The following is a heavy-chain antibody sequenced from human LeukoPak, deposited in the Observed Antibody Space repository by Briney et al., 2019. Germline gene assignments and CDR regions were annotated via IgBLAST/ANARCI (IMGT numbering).Heavy chain of an antibody. J-gene: IGHJ5*02. CDR1: GGSIDSNS. D-gene: IGHD6-13*01. V-gene: IGHV4-59*01. CDR2: IYYSGTT. Sequence: SETLSLTCTVSGGSIDSNSWTWIRQPPGKGLEWIGYIYYSGTTNYNPSLKSRFTMSVDMSKNQFSLKLSSVTAADTAVYYCARRSSSWKNWFDPWGQGTLVTVSS. CDR3: ARRSSSWKNWFDP.